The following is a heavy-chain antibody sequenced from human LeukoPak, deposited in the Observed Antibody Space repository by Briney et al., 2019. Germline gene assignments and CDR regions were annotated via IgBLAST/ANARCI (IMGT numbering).Heavy chain of an antibody. Sequence: ASVTVSFKASGYTFTNFGISWVRQAPGQGLEWMGWISVNNGNAIYAQKFQGRVTMTTDSSTSTAYMELRSLRSDDTAVYYCARVGPTHYYYFLDVWGKGTTVTVSS. CDR2: ISVNNGNA. V-gene: IGHV1-18*01. J-gene: IGHJ6*04. CDR3: ARVGPTHYYYFLDV. CDR1: GYTFTNFG. D-gene: IGHD1-26*01.